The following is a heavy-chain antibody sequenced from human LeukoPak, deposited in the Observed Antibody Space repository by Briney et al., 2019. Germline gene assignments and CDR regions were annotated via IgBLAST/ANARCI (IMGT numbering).Heavy chain of an antibody. CDR3: ARDSPDCGSTTCYKDWFDP. V-gene: IGHV4-39*07. CDR2: VYYSGST. Sequence: SETLSLTCTVSGDSISSSSYYWGWIRQPPGKGLQWIGSVYYSGSTYYNPSLQSRVTISVDTSKNHFSLKLSSVTAADTAVYYCARDSPDCGSTTCYKDWFDPWGQGTLVTVSS. J-gene: IGHJ5*02. D-gene: IGHD2-2*02. CDR1: GDSISSSSYY.